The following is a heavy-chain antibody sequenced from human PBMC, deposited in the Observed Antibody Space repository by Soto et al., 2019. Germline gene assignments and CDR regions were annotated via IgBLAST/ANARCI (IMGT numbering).Heavy chain of an antibody. Sequence: PSETLSLTCIVSVGSIRGYYWIWIRQSPEKGLEWIGYFYHSGNSNYNPSLKSRVTISVDTSKNQLSLSLRSVTAADTAVYFCARISSVDPYGYVNGGLDVWGQGTTVTVSS. J-gene: IGHJ6*02. CDR1: VGSIRGYY. CDR2: FYHSGNS. D-gene: IGHD5-18*01. V-gene: IGHV4-59*01. CDR3: ARISSVDPYGYVNGGLDV.